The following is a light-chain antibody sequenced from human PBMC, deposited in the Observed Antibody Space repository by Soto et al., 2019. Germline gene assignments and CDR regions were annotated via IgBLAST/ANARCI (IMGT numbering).Light chain of an antibody. V-gene: IGKV3-15*01. Sequence: EMVMTQSPATLSVSPGERATLSCRASQSVSSNLAWYQQKPGQAPRLLIYGASTRATGIPARFSGSGSGTEFTLTISSLQSEDFAVYYCQQYNNWPPWTFGHGTKV. CDR2: GAS. CDR3: QQYNNWPPWT. J-gene: IGKJ1*01. CDR1: QSVSSN.